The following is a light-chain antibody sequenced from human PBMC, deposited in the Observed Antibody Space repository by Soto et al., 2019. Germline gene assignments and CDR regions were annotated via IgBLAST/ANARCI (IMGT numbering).Light chain of an antibody. CDR3: QVWDSNSDHVV. CDR1: NVGSER. V-gene: IGLV3-21*04. Sequence: SYELTQPPSVSVAPGKTARLTCGGNNVGSERVHWYQQKPGQAPVLVVYYDSDRPSGIPERFSGSNSGNTATLTISRVEAGDEADYYCQVWDSNSDHVVFGGGTKLTVL. CDR2: YDS. J-gene: IGLJ2*01.